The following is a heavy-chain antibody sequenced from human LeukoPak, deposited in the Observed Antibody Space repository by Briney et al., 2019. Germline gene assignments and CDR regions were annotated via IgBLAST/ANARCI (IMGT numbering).Heavy chain of an antibody. D-gene: IGHD2-2*02. J-gene: IGHJ4*02. CDR3: ARDTVVVPAAIPAAPQAFDY. CDR1: GYTFTSYY. Sequence: ASVKVTCKASGYTFTSYYMHWVRQAPGQGLEWMGLINPSGGSTSYAQKFQGRVTMTRDTSTSTVYMELSSLRSEDTAVYYCARDTVVVPAAIPAAPQAFDYWGQGTLVTVSS. CDR2: INPSGGST. V-gene: IGHV1-46*01.